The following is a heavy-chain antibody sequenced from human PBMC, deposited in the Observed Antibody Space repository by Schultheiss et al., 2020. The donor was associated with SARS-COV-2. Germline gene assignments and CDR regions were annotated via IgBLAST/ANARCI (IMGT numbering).Heavy chain of an antibody. J-gene: IGHJ3*02. D-gene: IGHD3-22*01. V-gene: IGHV3-53*05. CDR1: GFTVSSDY. Sequence: GGSLRLSCAASGFTVSSDYMSWVRQAPGKGLEWVSVINSDDETRYADSVKGRFTISRDNSKNTLSLQMNSLRAEDTAVYSCARGGRITMIEGALDIWGQGTMVTVSS. CDR2: INSDDET. CDR3: ARGGRITMIEGALDI.